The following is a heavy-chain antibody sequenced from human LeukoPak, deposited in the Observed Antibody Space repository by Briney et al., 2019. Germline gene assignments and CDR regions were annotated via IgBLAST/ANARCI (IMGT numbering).Heavy chain of an antibody. V-gene: IGHV4-34*01. Sequence: SETLSLTCAVYGGSFSGYYWSWIRQPPGKGLEWIGEINHSGSTNYNPSLKSRVTISVDTSKNQFSLKLSSVTAADTAVYYCASSIAAENWFDPWGQGTLVTVSS. CDR2: INHSGST. D-gene: IGHD6-13*01. CDR1: GGSFSGYY. J-gene: IGHJ5*02. CDR3: ASSIAAENWFDP.